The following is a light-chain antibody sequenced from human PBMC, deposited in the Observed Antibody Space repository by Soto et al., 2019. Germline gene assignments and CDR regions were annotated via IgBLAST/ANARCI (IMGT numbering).Light chain of an antibody. CDR1: GSNIENNY. CDR3: ATWDNSLSAWV. Sequence: QSVLTQSPSVSAAPGQKVTLSCSGSGSNIENNYVSWYQQVPGTAPKLVIYGNDKRPSEIPDRFSGSKSGTSATLGITGLQTGDEADYYCATWDNSLSAWVFGGGTKLTVL. J-gene: IGLJ3*02. V-gene: IGLV1-51*01. CDR2: GND.